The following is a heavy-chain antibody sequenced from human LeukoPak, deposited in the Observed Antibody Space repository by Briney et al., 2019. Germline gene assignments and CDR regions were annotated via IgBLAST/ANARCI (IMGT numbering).Heavy chain of an antibody. D-gene: IGHD6-19*01. CDR3: ARNIAVAGFDY. J-gene: IGHJ4*02. CDR2: IGSSGSTR. Sequence: GGSLRLSCAASGFTFSDYYMSWIRQAPGKGLEWVSYIGSSGSTRYYADSVKGRFTISRDNAKKSLYLQMNSLRAEDTAMYYCARNIAVAGFDYWGQGTLVTVSS. CDR1: GFTFSDYY. V-gene: IGHV3-11*01.